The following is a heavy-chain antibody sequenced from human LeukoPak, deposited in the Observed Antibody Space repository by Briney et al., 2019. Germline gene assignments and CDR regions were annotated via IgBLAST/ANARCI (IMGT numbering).Heavy chain of an antibody. V-gene: IGHV3-48*04. J-gene: IGHJ4*02. CDR1: GFTFSPYS. CDR2: ISSSSTTI. CDR3: ARGSGWSDY. Sequence: PGGSLRLSCAASGFTFSPYSMNWVRQAPGKGLEWVSYISSSSTTIYYADSVKGRFTISRDNAKNSLYLQMNSQRAEDTGVYYCARGSGWSDYWGQGTLVTVSS. D-gene: IGHD6-19*01.